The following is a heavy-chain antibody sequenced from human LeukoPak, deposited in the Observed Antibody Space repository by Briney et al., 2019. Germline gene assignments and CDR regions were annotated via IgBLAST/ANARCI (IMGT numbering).Heavy chain of an antibody. J-gene: IGHJ4*02. D-gene: IGHD6-19*01. CDR1: GYTFTGYY. Sequence: ASVKVSCKASGYTFTGYYMHWVRQAPGQGLEWMGWINPNSGGTNYAQKFQGRVTMTRDTSISTAYMELSRLRSDDTAVYYCARDSLIAKWLAYWGQGTLVTVSS. CDR2: INPNSGGT. V-gene: IGHV1-2*02. CDR3: ARDSLIAKWLAY.